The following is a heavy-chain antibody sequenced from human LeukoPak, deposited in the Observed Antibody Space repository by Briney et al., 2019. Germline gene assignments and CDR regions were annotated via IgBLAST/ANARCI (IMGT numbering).Heavy chain of an antibody. D-gene: IGHD4-17*01. J-gene: IGHJ1*01. Sequence: PGGSLRLSCAASGFTFSSYEMNWVRQAPGKGLEWVSYISSSGSTIYYADPVKGRFTISRDNAKNSLYLQMNSLRAEDTAVYYCARSRDYGDYEHWGQGTLVTVSS. CDR1: GFTFSSYE. CDR2: ISSSGSTI. CDR3: ARSRDYGDYEH. V-gene: IGHV3-48*03.